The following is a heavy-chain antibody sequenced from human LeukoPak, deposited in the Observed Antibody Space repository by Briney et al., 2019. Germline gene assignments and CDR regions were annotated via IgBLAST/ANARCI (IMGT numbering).Heavy chain of an antibody. CDR3: AKDQGSSGNAFDI. V-gene: IGHV3-9*01. D-gene: IGHD1-26*01. Sequence: PGRSLRLSCAASGFTFDDYAMHWVRQAPGKGLEWVSGISWNSGSIGYADSVKGRFTISRDNSKNTLYLQMNSLRAEDTAVCYCAKDQGSSGNAFDIWGQGTTVTVSS. CDR1: GFTFDDYA. J-gene: IGHJ3*02. CDR2: ISWNSGSI.